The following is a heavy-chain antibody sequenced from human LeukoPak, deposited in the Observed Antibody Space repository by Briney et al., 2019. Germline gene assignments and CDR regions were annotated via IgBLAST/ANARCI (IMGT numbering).Heavy chain of an antibody. Sequence: ASVKASCKASGYTFTGYYMHWVRQAPGQGLEWMGWINPNSGGTNYAQKFQGRVTMTRDTSISTAYMELSRLRSDDTAVYYCARELSGGSCFDYWGQGTLVTVSS. J-gene: IGHJ4*02. D-gene: IGHD2-15*01. CDR3: ARELSGGSCFDY. V-gene: IGHV1-2*02. CDR1: GYTFTGYY. CDR2: INPNSGGT.